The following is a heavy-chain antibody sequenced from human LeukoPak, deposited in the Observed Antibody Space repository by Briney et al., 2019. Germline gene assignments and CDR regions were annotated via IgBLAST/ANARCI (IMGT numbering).Heavy chain of an antibody. V-gene: IGHV4-34*01. CDR1: GGSFSGYY. CDR2: INHSGST. D-gene: IGHD3-22*01. J-gene: IGHJ5*02. CDR3: ARAAYYYDSSAFWFDP. Sequence: KPSETLSLTCAVYGGSFSGYYWSWLRQPPGKGLEWIGEINHSGSTNYNPSLKSRVTISVDTSKNQFSLKLSSVTAADTAVYYCARAAYYYDSSAFWFDPWGQGTLVTVSS.